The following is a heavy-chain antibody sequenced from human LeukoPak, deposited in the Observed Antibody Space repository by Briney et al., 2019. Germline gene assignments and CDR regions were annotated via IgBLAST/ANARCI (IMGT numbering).Heavy chain of an antibody. CDR2: INHSGST. J-gene: IGHJ4*02. V-gene: IGHV4-34*01. CDR3: AIATDSGSYPTLDY. Sequence: SETLSLTCAVYGGSFSGYYWSWIRQPPGKGLEWIGEINHSGSTNYNPSLKSRVTISVDTSKNQFSLKLSSVTAADTAVYYCAIATDSGSYPTLDYWGQGTLVTVSS. CDR1: GGSFSGYY. D-gene: IGHD1-26*01.